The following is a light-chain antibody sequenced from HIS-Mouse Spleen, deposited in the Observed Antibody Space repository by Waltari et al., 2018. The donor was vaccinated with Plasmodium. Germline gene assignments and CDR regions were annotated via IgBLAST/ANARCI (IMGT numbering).Light chain of an antibody. Sequence: IQTTQSPSSLSASVGDSVPLTRQASPDISNYLTWYQQKPGKAPKLLIYDASNLETGVPSRFSGSGSGTDFTFTISSLQPEDIATYYCQQYDNLPPLFTFGPGTKVDIK. CDR2: DAS. J-gene: IGKJ3*01. V-gene: IGKV1-33*01. CDR1: PDISNY. CDR3: QQYDNLPPLFT.